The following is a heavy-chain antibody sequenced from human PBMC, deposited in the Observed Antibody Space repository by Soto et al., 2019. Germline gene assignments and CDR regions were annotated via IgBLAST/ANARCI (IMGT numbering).Heavy chain of an antibody. J-gene: IGHJ4*02. Sequence: SETLSLTCTVSGGSVSSGSYYWSWIRQPPGKGLEWIGYIYYSGSTNYNPSLKSRVTISVDTSKNQFSLKLSSVTAADTAVYYCARLLDGYYESSGYYYRAFDYWGQGTLVTVSS. V-gene: IGHV4-61*01. CDR2: IYYSGST. D-gene: IGHD3-22*01. CDR1: GGSVSSGSYY. CDR3: ARLLDGYYESSGYYYRAFDY.